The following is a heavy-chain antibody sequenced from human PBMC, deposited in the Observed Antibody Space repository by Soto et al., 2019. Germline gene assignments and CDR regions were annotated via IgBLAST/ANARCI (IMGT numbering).Heavy chain of an antibody. D-gene: IGHD6-13*01. CDR3: ARVLGGSWSPADY. CDR1: GGSISSSNW. CDR2: IYHSGST. J-gene: IGHJ4*02. Sequence: SETLSLTCAVSGGSISSSNWWSWVRQPPGKGLEWIGEIYHSGSTNYNPSLKSRVTISVDKSKNQFSLKLSSVTAADTAVYYCARVLGGSWSPADYWGQGTLVTVSS. V-gene: IGHV4-4*02.